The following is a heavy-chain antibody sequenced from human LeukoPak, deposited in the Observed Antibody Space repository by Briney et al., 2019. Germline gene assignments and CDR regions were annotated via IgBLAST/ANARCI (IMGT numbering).Heavy chain of an antibody. V-gene: IGHV1-2*02. D-gene: IGHD2-15*01. CDR2: INPNSGGT. CDR3: ARGDCSGGSFYFQTEYFHH. Sequence: ASVKVSCKASGCTFIGYYMHWVRQAPGQGLEWMGWINPNSGGTNSAQKFQGRVTMTRDTSISTAYMELSRLRSDDTAVYYCARGDCSGGSFYFQTEYFHHWGQGTLVTVSS. CDR1: GCTFIGYY. J-gene: IGHJ1*01.